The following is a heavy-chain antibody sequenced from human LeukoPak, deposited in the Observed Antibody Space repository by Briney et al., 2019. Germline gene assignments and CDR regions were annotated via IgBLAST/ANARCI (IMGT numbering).Heavy chain of an antibody. V-gene: IGHV1-8*03. D-gene: IGHD6-13*01. Sequence: ASVKVSCKASGYTFTSYDINWVRQAAGQGLEWVGWMNPNSGNTGYAQKFQGRVTITRNTSISTAYMELSSLRSEDTAVYYCARDSSSWNDAFDIWSQGTMVTVSS. CDR3: ARDSSSWNDAFDI. CDR2: MNPNSGNT. CDR1: GYTFTSYD. J-gene: IGHJ3*02.